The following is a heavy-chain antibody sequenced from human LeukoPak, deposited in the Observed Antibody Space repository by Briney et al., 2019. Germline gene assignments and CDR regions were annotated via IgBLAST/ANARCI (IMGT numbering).Heavy chain of an antibody. Sequence: SETLSLTCDVPGGSFSGYLWSWIRQSPGKGLEWIGEVNYRGSPNYNPSLESRVTISVDTSKNQLSLKLTSVTAADTALYYCSRSGLTGMREYERADYYYYGMGLWGQGTAVTVCS. CDR1: GGSFSGYL. CDR2: VNYRGSP. CDR3: SRSGLTGMREYERADYYYYGMGL. D-gene: IGHD3-16*01. V-gene: IGHV4-34*01. J-gene: IGHJ6*02.